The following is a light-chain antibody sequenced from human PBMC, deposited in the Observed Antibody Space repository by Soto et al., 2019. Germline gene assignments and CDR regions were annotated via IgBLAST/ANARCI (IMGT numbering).Light chain of an antibody. CDR1: QSISRW. Sequence: DIQMTQSPSSLSASVGDRVTITCRASQSISRWLAWYQQKTGKAPKLLIYKASSLESGVPSRLRGSGYGTDLTITISGLKPEDFETYFCLQDFNYTWTFGQGTQVDIK. V-gene: IGKV1-5*03. J-gene: IGKJ1*01. CDR3: LQDFNYTWT. CDR2: KAS.